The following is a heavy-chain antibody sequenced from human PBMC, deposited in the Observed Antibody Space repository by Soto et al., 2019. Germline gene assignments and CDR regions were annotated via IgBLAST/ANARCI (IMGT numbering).Heavy chain of an antibody. J-gene: IGHJ6*02. Sequence: PSETLSLTCPVSGVTISRGWCYLRWLRPDPGKGLEWIGYMYYSGSTYYNPSLKSRVTISVDTSKNQFSLKLSSVTAADTAVYYCARAGYYYDSSGYYLIGYYYYGMDVWGQGTTVTVS. CDR3: ARAGYYYDSSGYYLIGYYYYGMDV. V-gene: IGHV4-31*03. CDR2: MYYSGST. CDR1: GVTISRGWCY. D-gene: IGHD3-22*01.